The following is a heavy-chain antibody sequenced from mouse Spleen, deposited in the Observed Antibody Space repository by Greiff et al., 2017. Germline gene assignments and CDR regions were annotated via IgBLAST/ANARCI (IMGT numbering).Heavy chain of an antibody. CDR1: GFTFSDYG. CDR2: ISSGSSTI. V-gene: IGHV5-17*01. CDR3: AKNLPYYYAMDY. J-gene: IGHJ4*01. Sequence: EVKLMESGGGLVKPGGSLKLSCAASGFTFSDYGMHWVRQAPEKGLEWVAYISSGSSTIYYADTVKGRFTISRDNAKNTLFLQMTSLRSEDTAMYYCAKNLPYYYAMDYWGQGTSVTVSS. D-gene: IGHD2-1*01.